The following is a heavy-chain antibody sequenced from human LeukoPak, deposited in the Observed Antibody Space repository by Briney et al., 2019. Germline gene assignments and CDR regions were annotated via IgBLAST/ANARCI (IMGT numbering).Heavy chain of an antibody. V-gene: IGHV3-33*01. D-gene: IGHD3-10*01. CDR1: GFTFSNYA. J-gene: IGHJ4*02. CDR2: IWYDGSND. CDR3: AREALGGGGY. Sequence: GGSLRLSCAASGFTFSNYAMHWVRQAPGKGLEWVAVIWYDGSNDYYANSVKGRFTISRDNSKNTLYLQMNSLRAEDTAVYHCAREALGGGGYWGQGTLVTVSS.